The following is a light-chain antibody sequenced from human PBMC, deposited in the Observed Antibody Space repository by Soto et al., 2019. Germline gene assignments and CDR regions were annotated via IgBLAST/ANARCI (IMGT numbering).Light chain of an antibody. CDR3: QHYGNSRYT. Sequence: EIVLTQFPGTLSLSPGERATLSCRASRCVISRYLSRYQQRPGQAPRLLIYGSSRRITGIPDRFSGSGSATDFTLTISRLKPEDFAVYYCQHYGNSRYTFCQGTKLEIK. CDR1: RCVISRY. CDR2: GSS. V-gene: IGKV3-20*01. J-gene: IGKJ2*01.